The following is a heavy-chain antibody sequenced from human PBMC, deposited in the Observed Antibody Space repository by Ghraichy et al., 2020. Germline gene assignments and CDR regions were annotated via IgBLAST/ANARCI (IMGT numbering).Heavy chain of an antibody. D-gene: IGHD3-22*01. Sequence: GGSLRLSCAASGFTFSSYGMHWVRQAPGKGLEWVAVIWYDGSNKYYADSVKGRFTISRDNSKNTLYLQMNSLRAEDTAVYYCAREGSGYYFDYWGQGTLVTVSS. CDR1: GFTFSSYG. J-gene: IGHJ4*02. CDR3: AREGSGYYFDY. V-gene: IGHV3-33*01. CDR2: IWYDGSNK.